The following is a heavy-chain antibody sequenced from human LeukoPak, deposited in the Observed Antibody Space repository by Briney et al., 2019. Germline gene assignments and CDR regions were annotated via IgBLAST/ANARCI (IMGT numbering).Heavy chain of an antibody. CDR1: GFTFDDYA. CDR3: AKDMDSSGWYELGAFDI. D-gene: IGHD6-19*01. J-gene: IGHJ3*02. V-gene: IGHV3-9*01. Sequence: GGSLRLSCAASGFTFDDYAMHWVRQGPGKGLEWVSGISWNSGSIGYADSVKGRFSISRDNAKNSLYLQMNSLRTEDTALYYCAKDMDSSGWYELGAFDIWGQGTMVTVSS. CDR2: ISWNSGSI.